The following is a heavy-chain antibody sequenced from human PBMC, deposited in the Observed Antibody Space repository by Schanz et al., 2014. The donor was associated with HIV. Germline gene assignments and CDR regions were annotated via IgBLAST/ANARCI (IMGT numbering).Heavy chain of an antibody. CDR1: GFTFSSYA. D-gene: IGHD2-15*01. Sequence: VQLVESGGGVVQPGRSLRLSCAASGFTFSSYAMSWVRQAPGKGLEWVSLISGSGGHTYYADSVKGRFTISRDNSKSTLYLQMNSLRAEDTGVYYCAAGLGHSDFDYWGQGTLVTVSS. CDR3: AAGLGHSDFDY. CDR2: ISGSGGHT. V-gene: IGHV3-23*04. J-gene: IGHJ4*02.